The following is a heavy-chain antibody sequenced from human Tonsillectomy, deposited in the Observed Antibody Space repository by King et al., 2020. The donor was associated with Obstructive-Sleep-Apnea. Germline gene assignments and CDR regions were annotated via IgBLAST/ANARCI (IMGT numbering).Heavy chain of an antibody. CDR3: ARDEQLIPYWYFDL. Sequence: QLQESGPGLVKPSETLSLTCTVSGGSISSSSYYWVWIRQPPGKGLEWIGSIYHSWSTYYNPSLKSRVTISVDTSKNQFSLKLNSVTAADTAVYYCARDEQLIPYWYFDLWGRGTLVTVSS. V-gene: IGHV4-39*07. CDR1: GGSISSSSYY. J-gene: IGHJ2*01. CDR2: IYHSWST. D-gene: IGHD6-13*01.